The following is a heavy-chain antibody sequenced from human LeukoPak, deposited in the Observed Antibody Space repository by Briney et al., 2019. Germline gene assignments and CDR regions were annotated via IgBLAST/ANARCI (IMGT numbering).Heavy chain of an antibody. CDR1: GYTLTELS. D-gene: IGHD3-3*01. CDR3: ATRPGTGVAIFGVVRHYYYYYGMDV. V-gene: IGHV1-24*01. Sequence: ASVKVSCKVSGYTLTELSMHWVRQAPGKGLEWMGGFDPEDGETIYAQKFQGRVTITADESTSTAHMELSSLRSEDTAVYYCATRPGTGVAIFGVVRHYYYYYGMDVWGQGTTVTVSS. J-gene: IGHJ6*02. CDR2: FDPEDGET.